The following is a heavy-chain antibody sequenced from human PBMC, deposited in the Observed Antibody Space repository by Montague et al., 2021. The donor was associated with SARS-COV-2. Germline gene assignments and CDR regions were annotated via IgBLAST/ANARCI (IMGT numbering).Heavy chain of an antibody. V-gene: IGHV3-23*01. CDR2: ISGSGGTT. D-gene: IGHD3-22*01. J-gene: IGHJ4*02. CDR3: AKAHYYGSSGYYF. CDR1: GFTFSYYA. Sequence: SLRLSCAASGFTFSYYAMSWVRRAPGKGLEWVSTISGSGGTTYYADSVKGRFTISRDNSKNTLYLRMNSLRAEDTAVYYCAKAHYYGSSGYYFWGQGTLVTVSS.